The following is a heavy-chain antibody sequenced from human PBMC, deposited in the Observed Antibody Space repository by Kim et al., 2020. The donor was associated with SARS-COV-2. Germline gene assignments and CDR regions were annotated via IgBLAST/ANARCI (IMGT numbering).Heavy chain of an antibody. Sequence: GGSLRLSCAASGFTFSGSAMHWVRQASGKGLEWVGRIRSKANSYATAYAASVKGRFTISRDDSKNTAYLQMNSLKTEDTAVYYCTHTSGLPVGMDVWGQGTTVTVSS. CDR3: THTSGLPVGMDV. J-gene: IGHJ6*02. CDR1: GFTFSGSA. D-gene: IGHD2-21*02. CDR2: IRSKANSYAT. V-gene: IGHV3-73*01.